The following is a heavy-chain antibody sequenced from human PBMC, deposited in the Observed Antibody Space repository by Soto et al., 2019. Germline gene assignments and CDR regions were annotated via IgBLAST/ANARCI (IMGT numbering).Heavy chain of an antibody. D-gene: IGHD2-8*02. CDR3: ARHRGAFRTGGEQYYSFSGMAL. CDR2: IYFEGAS. CDR1: RGSISSSSFY. J-gene: IGHJ6*02. Sequence: SETLSLTCTLSRGSISSSSFYWAWIRQTAGKGLEWVATIYFEGASYFNPSLESRVTISIDTSKDQFSLRLNSVTAADTGVYYCARHRGAFRTGGEQYYSFSGMALGGPGTTVPVPS. V-gene: IGHV4-39*01.